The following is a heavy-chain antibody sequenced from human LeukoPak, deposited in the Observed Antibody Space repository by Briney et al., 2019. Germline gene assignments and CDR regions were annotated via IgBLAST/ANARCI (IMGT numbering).Heavy chain of an antibody. CDR2: IKQDGSEK. J-gene: IGHJ6*03. Sequence: PGGSLRLSCEASGFTSISYWMSWVRQAPGKGLEWVANIKQDGSEKYYVDSVKGRFTISRDNAKNSLYLQMNSLRAEDTAVYYCARARFETTVTTLVRKEDYYYYNMDVWGKGTTVTISS. D-gene: IGHD4-17*01. V-gene: IGHV3-7*01. CDR1: GFTSISYW. CDR3: ARARFETTVTTLVRKEDYYYYNMDV.